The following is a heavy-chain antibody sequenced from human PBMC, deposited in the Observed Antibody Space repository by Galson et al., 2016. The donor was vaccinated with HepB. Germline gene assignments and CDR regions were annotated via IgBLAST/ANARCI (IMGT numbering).Heavy chain of an antibody. CDR1: GGTIGSSSW. Sequence: SETLSLTCAVSGGTIGSSSWWSWVRQSPGKGLEWIGEIYQSGRTNYNPSPKSRVTISVDKSKNQFSLSLTSVTAADTAIYYCARDPVERDFDWLGGGGGLDVWGQGTTVTVS. CDR3: ARDPVERDFDWLGGGGGLDV. J-gene: IGHJ6*02. CDR2: IYQSGRT. D-gene: IGHD3-9*01. V-gene: IGHV4-4*02.